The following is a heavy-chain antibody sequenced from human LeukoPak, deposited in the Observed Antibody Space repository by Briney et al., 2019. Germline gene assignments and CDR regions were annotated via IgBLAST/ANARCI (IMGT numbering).Heavy chain of an antibody. J-gene: IGHJ4*02. Sequence: ASVKVSCKASGGTFSSYAISWVRQAPRQGLEWMGGIIPIFGTANYAQKFQGRVTITADESTSTAYMELSSLRSEDTAVYYCARTGEWLLYSGFDYWGQGTLVTVSS. CDR1: GGTFSSYA. D-gene: IGHD3-3*01. V-gene: IGHV1-69*13. CDR2: IIPIFGTA. CDR3: ARTGEWLLYSGFDY.